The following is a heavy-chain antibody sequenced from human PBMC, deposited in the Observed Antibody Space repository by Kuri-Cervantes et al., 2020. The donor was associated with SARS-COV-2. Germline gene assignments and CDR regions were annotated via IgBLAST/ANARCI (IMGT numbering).Heavy chain of an antibody. CDR1: GGSISAETYY. D-gene: IGHD3-22*01. CDR3: ARGRGYHDSSGYYFDS. CDR2: IYSSGNT. J-gene: IGHJ4*02. Sequence: LRLSCTVSGGSISAETYYWSWVRQPAGKGLEWIGRIYSSGNTNYNPSLKSRVTISEDTSRNQFSLKLTSVTAADTAVYFCARGRGYHDSSGYYFDSWGQGTLVPSPQ. V-gene: IGHV4-61*02.